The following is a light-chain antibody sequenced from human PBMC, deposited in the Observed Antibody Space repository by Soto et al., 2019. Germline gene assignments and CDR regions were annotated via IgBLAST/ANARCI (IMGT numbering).Light chain of an antibody. Sequence: DIQMTQSPSSLSASVGDRVTITCRASQFINKYLSWYQQKPGKVPKLLINAASTLQSGVPSRFSGSGSGTDFTLTISSLQPEDFATYYCQQSYSTPRTFGQGTKVDIK. V-gene: IGKV1-39*01. J-gene: IGKJ1*01. CDR2: AAS. CDR1: QFINKY. CDR3: QQSYSTPRT.